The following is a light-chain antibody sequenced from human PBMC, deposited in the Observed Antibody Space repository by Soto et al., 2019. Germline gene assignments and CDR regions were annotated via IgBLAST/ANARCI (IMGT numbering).Light chain of an antibody. CDR3: QQYYKWPQWT. V-gene: IGKV3-15*01. CDR2: APA. J-gene: IGKJ1*01. Sequence: EIVMAHSPATLPVSADGGSTLSCRASQSVSTNLAWYQQKPRQAPRLLIYAPATRATGIPGRFRGSGSGTEFTLPITSLQSEDFAVYYCQQYYKWPQWTIGQGTKVDI. CDR1: QSVSTN.